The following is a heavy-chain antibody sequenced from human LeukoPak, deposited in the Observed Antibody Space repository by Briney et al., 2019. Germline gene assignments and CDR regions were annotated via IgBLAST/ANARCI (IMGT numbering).Heavy chain of an antibody. D-gene: IGHD3-9*01. CDR2: ISAYNGNT. CDR3: ARTKNPPAGYFTYYYYYYYMDV. CDR1: GYTFTGYG. Sequence: ASVKVSCKASGYTFTGYGISWVRQAPGQGLEWMGWISAYNGNTNYAQKLQGRVTMTTDTSTSTAYMELRSLRSDDTAVYYCARTKNPPAGYFTYYYYYYYMDVWGKGTTVTVSS. V-gene: IGHV1-18*01. J-gene: IGHJ6*03.